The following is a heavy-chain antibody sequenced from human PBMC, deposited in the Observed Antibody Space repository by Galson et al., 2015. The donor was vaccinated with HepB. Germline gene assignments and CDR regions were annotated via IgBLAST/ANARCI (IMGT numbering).Heavy chain of an antibody. J-gene: IGHJ4*02. D-gene: IGHD3-22*01. Sequence: SLRLSCAASGFTFSRYAMHWVRQAPGKGLEWVAVISYDGSNKYYADSVKGRFTISRDNSKNTLYLQMNSLRAEDTAVYYCARGLSITMIVEALDYWGQGTLVTVSS. CDR2: ISYDGSNK. CDR3: ARGLSITMIVEALDY. CDR1: GFTFSRYA. V-gene: IGHV3-30-3*01.